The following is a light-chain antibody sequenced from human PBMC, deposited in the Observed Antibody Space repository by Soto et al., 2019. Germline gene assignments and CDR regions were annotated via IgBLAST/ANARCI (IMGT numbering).Light chain of an antibody. CDR1: QSVSRSD. J-gene: IGKJ1*01. CDR3: QQFSSTPSWT. V-gene: IGKV3-20*01. CDR2: GAS. Sequence: EIVLTQSPGTLSLSPGERATLSCRASQSVSRSDLAWYQQKPGQAPRLLIYGASSRATGLPDRFSGSGSGTDFTLTISRMEPEDFAVYYCQQFSSTPSWTFGQGTKVDIK.